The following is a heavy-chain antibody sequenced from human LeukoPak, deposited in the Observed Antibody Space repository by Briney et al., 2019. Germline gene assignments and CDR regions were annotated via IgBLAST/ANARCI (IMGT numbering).Heavy chain of an antibody. CDR3: AGGWELLDY. Sequence: PGRSLRLSCAASGFTFSSYAMHWVRQAPGKGLEWVAVISYDGSNKYYADSVKGRFTISRDNSKNTLYLQMNSLRAEDTAVYYCAGGWELLDYWGQGTLVTVSS. CDR1: GFTFSSYA. D-gene: IGHD1-26*01. J-gene: IGHJ4*02. V-gene: IGHV3-30*04. CDR2: ISYDGSNK.